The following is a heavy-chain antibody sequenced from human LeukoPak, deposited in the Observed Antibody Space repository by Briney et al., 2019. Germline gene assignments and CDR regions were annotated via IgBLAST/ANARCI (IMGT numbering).Heavy chain of an antibody. Sequence: SETLSLTCTVSGGSISSSGYCWGWIRQPPGKGLEWIGSIYYSGSTYYNPSLKSRVTISVDTSKNQFSLKLSSVTAADTAVYYCARHAVERVGAHFDYWGQGTLVTVSS. CDR3: ARHAVERVGAHFDY. D-gene: IGHD1-26*01. CDR1: GGSISSSGYC. J-gene: IGHJ4*02. CDR2: IYYSGST. V-gene: IGHV4-39*01.